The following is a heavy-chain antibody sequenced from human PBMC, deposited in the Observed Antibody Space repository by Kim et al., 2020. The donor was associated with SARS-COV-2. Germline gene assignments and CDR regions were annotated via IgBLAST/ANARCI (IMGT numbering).Heavy chain of an antibody. D-gene: IGHD3-10*01. J-gene: IGHJ4*02. Sequence: GGSLRLSCAASGFTVSSNYMSWVRQAPGKGLEWVSVIYSGGSTYYADSVKGRFTISIDNSKNTLYLQMNSLRAEDTAVYYCARANWELTQDYWGQGTLVTVSS. CDR3: ARANWELTQDY. CDR1: GFTVSSNY. CDR2: IYSGGST. V-gene: IGHV3-53*01.